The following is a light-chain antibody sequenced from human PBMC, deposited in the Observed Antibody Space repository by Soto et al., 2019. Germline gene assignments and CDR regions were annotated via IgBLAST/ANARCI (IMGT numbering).Light chain of an antibody. CDR2: DVS. V-gene: IGLV2-14*01. Sequence: QSALTQPASVSGSPGQSITISCTGTSSDVGGYNYVSWYQQHPGKAPKLMIYDVSNRPSGVSNRFSGSKSGNTASLTISGLQAEDEADYYCSSHTSSSTEFGGGTKVTVL. J-gene: IGLJ2*01. CDR1: SSDVGGYNY. CDR3: SSHTSSSTE.